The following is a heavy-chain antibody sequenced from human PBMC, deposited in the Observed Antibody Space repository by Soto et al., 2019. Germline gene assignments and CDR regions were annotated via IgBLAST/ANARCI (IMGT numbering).Heavy chain of an antibody. Sequence: SETLSLTCTVSGGSISSSSYYWGWIRQPPGKGLEWIGNVYYGGSTYYNPSLKSRVTISVETSKSQFSLKLSSVTAADTAVYYCAGGDYYHRSGYYFHPYNMDVWGQGTTVTVFS. D-gene: IGHD3-22*01. CDR2: VYYGGST. CDR3: AGGDYYHRSGYYFHPYNMDV. CDR1: GGSISSSSYY. V-gene: IGHV4-39*01. J-gene: IGHJ6*02.